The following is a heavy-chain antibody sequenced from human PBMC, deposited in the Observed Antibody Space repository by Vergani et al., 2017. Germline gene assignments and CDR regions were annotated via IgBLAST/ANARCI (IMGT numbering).Heavy chain of an antibody. CDR3: ARGRQWRLTEYLYGMDV. J-gene: IGHJ6*02. V-gene: IGHV7-4-1*02. CDR2: INTNSGNP. D-gene: IGHD6-19*01. Sequence: QVQLLQSGSELKKPGASVRISCEASGYTFTNYPLTWVRQAPGQGLEFMGWINTNSGNPTYAPGFTGRFVFSLDTSVSTAYLQISGLKAEHSAVYYCARGRQWRLTEYLYGMDVWGQGTAVTVSS. CDR1: GYTFTNYP.